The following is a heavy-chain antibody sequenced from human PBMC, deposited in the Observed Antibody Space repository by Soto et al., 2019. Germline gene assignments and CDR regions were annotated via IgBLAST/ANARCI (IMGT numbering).Heavy chain of an antibody. J-gene: IGHJ6*02. CDR3: AKGLATQYYYYGRDV. Sequence: GGSLRLSCAASEFTFSSYAMSWVRQAPGKGLEWVSAISGSGGSTYYADSVKGRFTISRDNSKNTLYLQMNSLRAEDTAVYYCAKGLATQYYYYGRDVWGQGTTVTAP. D-gene: IGHD2-15*01. V-gene: IGHV3-23*01. CDR2: ISGSGGST. CDR1: EFTFSSYA.